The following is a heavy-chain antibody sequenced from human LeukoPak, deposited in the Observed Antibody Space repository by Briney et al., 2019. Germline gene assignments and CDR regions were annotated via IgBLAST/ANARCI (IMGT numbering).Heavy chain of an antibody. Sequence: GGPLRLSCAASGFTFSSYAMSWVRQAPGKGLEWVSAISGSGGSTYYADSVKGRFTISRDDSKNTLYLQMNSLRAEDTAVYYCAKAHDYYYYYGMDVWGQGTTVTVSS. CDR3: AKAHDYYYYYGMDV. V-gene: IGHV3-23*01. CDR2: ISGSGGST. J-gene: IGHJ6*02. CDR1: GFTFSSYA.